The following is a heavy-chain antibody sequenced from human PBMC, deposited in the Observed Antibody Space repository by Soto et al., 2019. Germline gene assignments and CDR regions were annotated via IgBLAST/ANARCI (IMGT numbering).Heavy chain of an antibody. V-gene: IGHV3-66*01. CDR2: IYSGGST. J-gene: IGHJ4*02. D-gene: IGHD6-13*01. Sequence: GGSLRLSCAASGFTVSSNYMSWVRQAPGKGLEWVSVIYSGGSTYYADSVKGRFTISRDNSKNTLYLQMNSLTAEDTAVYYCARAVLRWGQQLKQLDYWGQGTLVTVSS. CDR3: ARAVLRWGQQLKQLDY. CDR1: GFTVSSNY.